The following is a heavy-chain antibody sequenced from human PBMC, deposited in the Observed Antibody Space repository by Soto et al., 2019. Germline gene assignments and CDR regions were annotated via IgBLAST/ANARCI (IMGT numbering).Heavy chain of an antibody. CDR2: INPTGGSK. D-gene: IGHD6-13*01. J-gene: IGHJ4*02. V-gene: IGHV1-46*01. CDR1: GYTFTHYY. CDR3: ARDLEAAEH. Sequence: QVQLVQSGAEVKKPGASVKVSCRASGYTFTHYYIHWVRQAPGQWLEWLGIINPTGGSKNYAHEFQGRVTLTMDKSTSTVYMELSGLRSEDTAVFYCARDLEAAEHWGQGTLVTVSS.